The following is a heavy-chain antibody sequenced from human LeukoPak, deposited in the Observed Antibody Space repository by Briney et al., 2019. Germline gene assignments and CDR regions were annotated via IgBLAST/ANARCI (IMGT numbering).Heavy chain of an antibody. CDR1: GFTFSSYG. V-gene: IGHV3-33*01. CDR3: ASTGYSSGSYLFDY. J-gene: IGHJ4*02. CDR2: IWYDGSNK. D-gene: IGHD6-19*01. Sequence: GGSLRLSCAASGFTFSSYGMHWVRQAPGKGLEWVAVIWYDGSNKYYADSVKGRFTISRDNSKNTLYLQMNSLRAEDTAVYYCASTGYSSGSYLFDYWGQGTLVTVSS.